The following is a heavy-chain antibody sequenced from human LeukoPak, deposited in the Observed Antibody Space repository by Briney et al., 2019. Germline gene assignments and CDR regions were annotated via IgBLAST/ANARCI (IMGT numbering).Heavy chain of an antibody. CDR3: ARAEYYYDSSGYFPYWFDP. CDR2: ISSSSSYI. Sequence: PGGSLRLSCAASGFTFSSYSMNWVRQAPGKGLEWVSSISSSSSYIYYADSVKGRFTISRDNAKNSLYLQMNSLRAEDTAVYYCARAEYYYDSSGYFPYWFDPWGQGTLVTVSS. V-gene: IGHV3-21*01. CDR1: GFTFSSYS. D-gene: IGHD3-22*01. J-gene: IGHJ5*02.